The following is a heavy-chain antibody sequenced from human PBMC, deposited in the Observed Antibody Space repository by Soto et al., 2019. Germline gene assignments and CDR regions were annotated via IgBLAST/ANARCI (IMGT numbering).Heavy chain of an antibody. J-gene: IGHJ4*02. D-gene: IGHD5-18*01. CDR1: GFTFSSYG. CDR3: AKDRGIQLWPNLEIDY. Sequence: QVQLVESGGGVVQPGRALRLSCAASGFTFSSYGMHWVRQAPGKGLKWVAVISYDGSNKYYADSVKGRFTTSRDNSKNTLYLQMNSLRDKDTAVYYCAKDRGIQLWPNLEIDYWGQGTLDPVSS. CDR2: ISYDGSNK. V-gene: IGHV3-30*18.